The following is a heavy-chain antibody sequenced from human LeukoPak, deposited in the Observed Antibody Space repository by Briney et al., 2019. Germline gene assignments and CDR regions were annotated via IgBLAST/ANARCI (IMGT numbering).Heavy chain of an antibody. CDR2: IKSKTDGGTT. D-gene: IGHD7-27*01. Sequence: GGSLRLSCAASGFTFSNAWMSWVRQAPGKGLEWVGRIKSKTDGGTTDYAAPMKGRFTISRNDSKNTLSLQMNSLKTEDTAVYYCTTDVRTGQFDYWGQGTLVTVSS. CDR3: TTDVRTGQFDY. V-gene: IGHV3-15*01. CDR1: GFTFSNAW. J-gene: IGHJ4*02.